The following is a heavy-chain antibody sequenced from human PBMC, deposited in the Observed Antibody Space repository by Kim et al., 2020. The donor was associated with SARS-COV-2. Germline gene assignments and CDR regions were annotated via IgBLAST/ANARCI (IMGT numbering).Heavy chain of an antibody. CDR1: GGSISSYY. V-gene: IGHV4-59*01. CDR2: IYYSGST. D-gene: IGHD3-22*01. CDR3: ARDRHVPRSVYDSSGHDAFDI. Sequence: SETLSLTCTVSGGSISSYYWSWIRQPPGKGLEWIGYIYYSGSTNYNPSLKSRVTISVDTSKNQFSLKLSSVTAADTAVYYCARDRHVPRSVYDSSGHDAFDIWGQGTMVTVSS. J-gene: IGHJ3*02.